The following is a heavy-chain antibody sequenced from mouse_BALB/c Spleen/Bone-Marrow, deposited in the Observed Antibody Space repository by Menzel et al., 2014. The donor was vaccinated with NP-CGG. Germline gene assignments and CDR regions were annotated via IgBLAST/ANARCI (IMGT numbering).Heavy chain of an antibody. Sequence: EVKLVESGAELVKPGASVELSCTASGFNIKDTYMHWVKQRPEQGPEWIGRIDPANGDIIYDPKFQGKATITADTSSNTAYLQLSSLTSEDTAVYYCARGGNYGWFAYWGQGTLVTVSA. D-gene: IGHD2-1*01. CDR3: ARGGNYGWFAY. CDR2: IDPANGDI. CDR1: GFNIKDTY. V-gene: IGHV14-3*02. J-gene: IGHJ3*01.